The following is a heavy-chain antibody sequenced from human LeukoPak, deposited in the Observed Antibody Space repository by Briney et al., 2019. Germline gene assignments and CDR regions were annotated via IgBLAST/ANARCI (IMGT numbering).Heavy chain of an antibody. CDR2: LNGYGDYT. Sequence: GGSLRLSCEASRFTFSSYRMYWVRQVPGKGLVWVSRLNGYGDYTDYEDSVKGRFTISRDNAKSTLYLQMNSLRAEDTAVYYCVRGSNGGTGMYVWGQGTTVTVSS. CDR3: VRGSNGGTGMYV. CDR1: RFTFSSYR. J-gene: IGHJ6*02. V-gene: IGHV3-74*01. D-gene: IGHD6-19*01.